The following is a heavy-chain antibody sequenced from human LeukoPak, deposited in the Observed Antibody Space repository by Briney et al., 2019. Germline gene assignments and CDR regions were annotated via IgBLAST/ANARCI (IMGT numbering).Heavy chain of an antibody. V-gene: IGHV3-66*01. J-gene: IGHJ3*02. CDR1: GFTVRSNY. D-gene: IGHD4-17*01. Sequence: TGGSLRLSCAASGFTVRSNYMSWVRQAPGKGLEWVAVIYSGGSTYYADSVKGRFTISRDNSKNTLYLQMNSLRAEDTAVYYCAREVGGDFDAFDIWGQGTMVTVSS. CDR3: AREVGGDFDAFDI. CDR2: IYSGGST.